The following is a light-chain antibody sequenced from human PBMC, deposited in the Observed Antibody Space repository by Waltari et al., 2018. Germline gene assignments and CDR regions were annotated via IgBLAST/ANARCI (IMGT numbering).Light chain of an antibody. CDR1: QSISSW. V-gene: IGKV1-5*03. CDR3: LQYKSYPCT. Sequence: DIQMTQSPSTLSASVGDRVTTTCRASQSISSWLAWYQQKPGKPPKLLIYKVASFESGVPSRFSRSDSGTEFTLTISDLRPDDFATYCCLQYKSYPCTFGQGPKVEIK. CDR2: KVA. J-gene: IGKJ1*01.